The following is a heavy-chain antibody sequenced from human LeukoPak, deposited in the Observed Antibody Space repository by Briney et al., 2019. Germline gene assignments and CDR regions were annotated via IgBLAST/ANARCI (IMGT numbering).Heavy chain of an antibody. V-gene: IGHV1-8*03. D-gene: IGHD5-12*01. CDR3: ARGSRGYSGYDYYYYMDV. CDR2: MNPNNGNT. Sequence: ASVKVSCKASGYTFTSYDINWVRQATGQGLEWVGWMNPNNGNTGYAQKFQGRVTITRNTSISTAYMELSSLRSEDTAVYYCARGSRGYSGYDYYYYMDVWGKGTTVTVSS. J-gene: IGHJ6*03. CDR1: GYTFTSYD.